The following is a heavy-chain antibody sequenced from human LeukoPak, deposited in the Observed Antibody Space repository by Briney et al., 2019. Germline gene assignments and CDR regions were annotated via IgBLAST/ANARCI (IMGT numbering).Heavy chain of an antibody. J-gene: IGHJ5*02. D-gene: IGHD3-22*01. Sequence: ASVKVSCKASGYTFTGYYMHWVRLAPGQGLEWMGWINPNSGGTNYAQKFQGRVTMTRDTSISTAYMELSRLRSDDTAVYYCARRYYDSSGYWPGRWFDPWGQGTLVTVSS. CDR3: ARRYYDSSGYWPGRWFDP. CDR2: INPNSGGT. V-gene: IGHV1-2*02. CDR1: GYTFTGYY.